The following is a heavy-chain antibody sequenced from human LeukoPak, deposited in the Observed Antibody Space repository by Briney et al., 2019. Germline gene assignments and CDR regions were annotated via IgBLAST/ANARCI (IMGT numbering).Heavy chain of an antibody. J-gene: IGHJ1*01. CDR2: FYSGGST. CDR1: GWTLSSGY. CDR3: ARLGYYYDSGGYYFRH. V-gene: IGHV3-53*01. Sequence: PVGSLILSCAASGWTLSSGYMSWVRQAPGERLEWGVVFYSGGSTYYADSVKGRFTISRDNSKSTLYVQMNGLRGEDTAVYYCARLGYYYDSGGYYFRHWGQGTLVTVSS. D-gene: IGHD3-22*01.